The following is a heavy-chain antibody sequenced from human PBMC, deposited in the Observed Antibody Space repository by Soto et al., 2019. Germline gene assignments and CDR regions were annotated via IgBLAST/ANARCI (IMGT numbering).Heavy chain of an antibody. CDR1: GGTFRSYA. CDR2: IIPLFRTP. D-gene: IGHD3-3*02. CDR3: ARDNGRPQLGGNYYYITDV. J-gene: IGHJ6*02. Sequence: QVQLVQSGAEVKEPGSSVKISCQASGGTFRSYALSWVRQAPGQGLEWMGGIIPLFRTPDYAQKFQGRVTITADESTSTAYMQLSGLRSEDTAIYYCARDNGRPQLGGNYYYITDVWGQGTTITVSS. V-gene: IGHV1-69*12.